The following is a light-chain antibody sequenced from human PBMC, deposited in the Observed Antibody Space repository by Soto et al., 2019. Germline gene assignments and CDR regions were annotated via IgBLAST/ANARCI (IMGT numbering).Light chain of an antibody. V-gene: IGLV2-14*03. Sequence: QSALTQPASVSGSPGQSITISCTGTSSDIGAYNFVSWYQQHPGKAPKLMLYDVNIRPSGVSNRFSGSKSGNTASLTISGLQAEDEDDYYCTSWTTSTTMIFVGGTKLTVL. CDR2: DVN. CDR1: SSDIGAYNF. J-gene: IGLJ2*01. CDR3: TSWTTSTTMI.